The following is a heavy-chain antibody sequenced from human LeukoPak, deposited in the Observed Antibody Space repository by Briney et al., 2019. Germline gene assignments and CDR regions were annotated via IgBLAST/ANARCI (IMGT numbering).Heavy chain of an antibody. CDR1: GYTFYNYG. J-gene: IGHJ3*02. CDR2: ISAYNGDT. D-gene: IGHD7-27*01. V-gene: IGHV1-18*01. Sequence: GASVKVSCKASGYTFYNYGISWVRQAPGQGLEWMGWISAYNGDTKSAQMVQGRVTMTTDTSTSTAYMELRSLRSDDTAVYYCARDSRSNWGLKFRGAFDIWGQGTMVTVSS. CDR3: ARDSRSNWGLKFRGAFDI.